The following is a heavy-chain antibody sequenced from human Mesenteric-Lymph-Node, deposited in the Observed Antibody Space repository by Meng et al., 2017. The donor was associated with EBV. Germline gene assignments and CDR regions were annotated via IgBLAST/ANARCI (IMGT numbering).Heavy chain of an antibody. CDR2: IYHSGST. CDR3: ARASVYGDYDNWFDP. J-gene: IGHJ5*02. Sequence: LPALRPDSRLVNPPQPLPLTCSVSGGFISNDGYSWSWIRQPPGKGLEWIGYIYHSGSTYSNPSLKSRVTISVDRSKNQFSLKLNSVTAADTAVYYCARASVYGDYDNWFDPWGQGTLVTVSS. CDR1: GGFISNDGYS. D-gene: IGHD4-17*01. V-gene: IGHV4-30-2*01.